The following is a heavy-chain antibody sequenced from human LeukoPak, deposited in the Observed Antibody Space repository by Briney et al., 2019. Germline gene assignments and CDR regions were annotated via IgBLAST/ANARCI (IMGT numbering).Heavy chain of an antibody. Sequence: PGRSLRLSCAASGFTFSSYGMHWVRQAPGKGLEWVAVISYDGSNKYYADSVKGRLTISRDNSKNTLYLQMNSLRAEDTAVYYCAKFENYYDSSGYDFDYWGQGTLVTVSS. V-gene: IGHV3-30*18. D-gene: IGHD3-22*01. J-gene: IGHJ4*02. CDR3: AKFENYYDSSGYDFDY. CDR1: GFTFSSYG. CDR2: ISYDGSNK.